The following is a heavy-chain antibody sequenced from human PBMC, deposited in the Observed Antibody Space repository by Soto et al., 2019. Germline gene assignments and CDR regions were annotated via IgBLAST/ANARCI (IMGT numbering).Heavy chain of an antibody. J-gene: IGHJ6*02. V-gene: IGHV4-59*01. Sequence: SETLSLTCTVSGGSISPYYWSWIRQPPGKGLEWLGYIYYRGSTDYNPSLKSRVTISVDTSKNQFSLNLSSVTAADTAVYYCARDLRFQGHDYADYLGYGMDVWGQGTTVTVS. CDR3: ARDLRFQGHDYADYLGYGMDV. CDR2: IYYRGST. D-gene: IGHD4-17*01. CDR1: GGSISPYY.